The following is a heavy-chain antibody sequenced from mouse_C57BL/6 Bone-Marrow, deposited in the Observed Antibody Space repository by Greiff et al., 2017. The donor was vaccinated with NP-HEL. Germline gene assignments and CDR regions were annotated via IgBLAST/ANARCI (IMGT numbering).Heavy chain of an antibody. CDR2: IDPESGDT. Sequence: EVQLQQSGAELVRPGASVKLSCTASGFNITDDYMNWVKQRPEKGLEWIGWIDPESGDTEYDSKFQGKATLTAATSSNPAYLQLSSLTSEDTAVYYYTTSTGRSMDDWGQGTSVTVSS. CDR1: GFNITDDY. CDR3: TTSTGRSMDD. J-gene: IGHJ4*01. V-gene: IGHV14-4*01. D-gene: IGHD4-1*02.